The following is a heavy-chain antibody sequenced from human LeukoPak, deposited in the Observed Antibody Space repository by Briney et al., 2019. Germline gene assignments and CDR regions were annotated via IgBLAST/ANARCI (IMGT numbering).Heavy chain of an antibody. CDR1: GGSISSTIYY. Sequence: PSETLSLTCTASGGSISSTIYYWGWIRQPPGKGLEWIGSIYYSGSTYYNPSLKSPVTMSVDTSQNQLSLKLSSVTAADTAVYFCAREGYGGNYGFDYWGQGILVTVSS. V-gene: IGHV4-39*02. J-gene: IGHJ4*02. D-gene: IGHD4-23*01. CDR2: IYYSGST. CDR3: AREGYGGNYGFDY.